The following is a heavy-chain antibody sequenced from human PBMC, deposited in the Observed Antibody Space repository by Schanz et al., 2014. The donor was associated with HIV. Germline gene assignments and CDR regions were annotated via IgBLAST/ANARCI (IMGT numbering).Heavy chain of an antibody. CDR1: GDSISSGGYY. V-gene: IGHV4-31*03. J-gene: IGHJ6*02. CDR2: IYYSGST. CDR3: ARADYYGSGSYYKNYYYGMDV. D-gene: IGHD3-10*01. Sequence: QVQLQESGPGLVKPSQTLSLTCTVSGDSISSGGYYWSWIRQHPGKGLEWIGYIYYSGSTYYNPSLKSRVTISVDTSKNQFSLKLSSVTAADTAVYYCARADYYGSGSYYKNYYYGMDVWGQGTTVTVSS.